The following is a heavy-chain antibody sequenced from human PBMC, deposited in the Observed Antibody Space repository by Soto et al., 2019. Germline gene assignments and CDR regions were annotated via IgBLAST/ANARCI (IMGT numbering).Heavy chain of an antibody. J-gene: IGHJ4*02. CDR3: ARGNGSGSYLIDY. V-gene: IGHV3-33*01. Sequence: QVQLVESGGGVDQPGRSLRLSCAASGFIFSSYGMHWVRQAPGKGLEWVSIIRYDGSTEEYTESVKGRFTISRDNSRNTLYLQMNSLRAEDTAVYYCARGNGSGSYLIDYWGQGTLVTVSS. CDR2: IRYDGSTE. D-gene: IGHD3-10*01. CDR1: GFIFSSYG.